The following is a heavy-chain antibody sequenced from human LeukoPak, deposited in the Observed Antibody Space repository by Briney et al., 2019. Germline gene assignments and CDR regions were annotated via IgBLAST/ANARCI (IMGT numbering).Heavy chain of an antibody. V-gene: IGHV4-59*01. J-gene: IGHJ4*02. CDR1: GGSISSYY. D-gene: IGHD3-3*01. CDR3: AREIFGVVTLFDY. Sequence: PSETLSLTCTVSGGSISSYYWTWIRQPPGKGLEWIGHIYYSGSPNYNPSLKSRVTISIDTSKTQFSLKLSSVTAADTAVYYCAREIFGVVTLFDYWGQGTLVTVSS. CDR2: IYYSGSP.